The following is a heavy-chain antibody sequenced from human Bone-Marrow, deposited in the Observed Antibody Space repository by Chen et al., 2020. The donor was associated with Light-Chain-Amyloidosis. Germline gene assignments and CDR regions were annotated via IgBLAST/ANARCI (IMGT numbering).Heavy chain of an antibody. CDR2: IYPDDSDA. D-gene: IGHD5-12*01. CDR3: ARRRDGYNFDY. Sequence: EVQREQSVPEEKQPGGSLNISRRGSGQPLPNYWIGWVRQMPGKGLEWMGVIYPDDSDARYSPSFEGQVTISADKSITTAYLQWRSLKASDTAMYYCARRRDGYNFDYWGQGTLVTVSS. J-gene: IGHJ4*02. CDR1: GQPLPNYW. V-gene: IGHV5-51*01.